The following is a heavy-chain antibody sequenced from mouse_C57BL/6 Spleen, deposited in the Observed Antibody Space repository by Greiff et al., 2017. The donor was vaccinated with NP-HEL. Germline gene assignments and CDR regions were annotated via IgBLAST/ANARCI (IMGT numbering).Heavy chain of an antibody. CDR2: IYPGDGDT. D-gene: IGHD2-10*02. CDR3: ARGYGNNYFDY. CDR1: GYAFSSSW. Sequence: QVQLQQSGPELVKPGASVKISCKASGYAFSSSWMNWVKQRPGKGLEWIGRIYPGDGDTNYNGKFKGKATLTADKSSSTAYMQLSSLTSEDSAVYFCARGYGNNYFDYWGQGTTLTVSS. V-gene: IGHV1-82*01. J-gene: IGHJ2*01.